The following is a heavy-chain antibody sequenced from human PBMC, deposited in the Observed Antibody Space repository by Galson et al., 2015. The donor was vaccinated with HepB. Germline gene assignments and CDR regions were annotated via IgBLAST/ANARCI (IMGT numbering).Heavy chain of an antibody. Sequence: SLRLSCVASGFAFSSHHMNWVRQAPGKGLEWLSYITTSGGHTLYADSVRGRFTISRDNAKNSLHLQMNSLRDEDTAVYYCTRVWQDNSGVDHWGQGTLVTVSS. D-gene: IGHD4/OR15-4a*01. CDR2: ITTSGGHT. V-gene: IGHV3-48*02. J-gene: IGHJ4*02. CDR3: TRVWQDNSGVDH. CDR1: GFAFSSHH.